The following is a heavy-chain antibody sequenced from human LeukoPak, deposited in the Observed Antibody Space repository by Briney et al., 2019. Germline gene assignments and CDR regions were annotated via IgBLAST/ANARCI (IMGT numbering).Heavy chain of an antibody. V-gene: IGHV4-59*01. CDR3: ARVRGYYDSSGYDY. CDR2: IYYSGST. CDR1: GASISSYY. D-gene: IGHD3-22*01. Sequence: SETLSLTCTVSGASISSYYWSWIRQPPGKGLEWICYIYYSGSTNYNPALKSRVTISEDTSKNQISLKLSSVTAADTAVYYCARVRGYYDSSGYDYWGQGTLVTVSS. J-gene: IGHJ4*02.